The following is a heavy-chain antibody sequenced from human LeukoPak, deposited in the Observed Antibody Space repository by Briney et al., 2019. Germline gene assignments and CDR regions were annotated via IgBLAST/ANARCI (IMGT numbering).Heavy chain of an antibody. Sequence: PSETLSLTCTVSGGSISSYYWSWIRQPPGKGLEWIGYIYYSGSTNYNPSLKSRVTISVDTSKNQFSLKLSSVTAADTAVYYCARQWGRSGSYGSLDYWGQGTLVTVSS. CDR3: ARQWGRSGSYGSLDY. CDR1: GGSISSYY. CDR2: IYYSGST. D-gene: IGHD1-26*01. V-gene: IGHV4-59*08. J-gene: IGHJ4*02.